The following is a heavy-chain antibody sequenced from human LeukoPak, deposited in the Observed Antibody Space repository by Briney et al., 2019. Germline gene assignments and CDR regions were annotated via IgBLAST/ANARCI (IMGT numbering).Heavy chain of an antibody. J-gene: IGHJ4*02. CDR1: GFTFSSYA. V-gene: IGHV3-30-3*02. Sequence: GGSLRLSCAASGFTFSSYAMHWVRQAPGKGLEWVALISYDGSNKYYADSVKGRFTISRDNSKNTLYLQMNSLRAEDTAVYYCAKDRPLYSGSQHFDFWGQGTLVTVSS. CDR3: AKDRPLYSGSQHFDF. D-gene: IGHD1-26*01. CDR2: ISYDGSNK.